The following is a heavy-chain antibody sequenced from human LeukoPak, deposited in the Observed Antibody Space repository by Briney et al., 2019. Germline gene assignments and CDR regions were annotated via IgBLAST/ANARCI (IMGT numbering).Heavy chain of an antibody. Sequence: SQTLSLTCTVSGGSISSGGFYWSWIRQHPGKGLEWIGYIYYSGSTYYNPSLKSRVTISVDTSKNQFSLKLSSVTAADTAVYYCARVHRSSYYKRDWSDPWGQGTLVTVSS. J-gene: IGHJ5*02. V-gene: IGHV4-31*03. CDR1: GGSISSGGFY. CDR3: ARVHRSSYYKRDWSDP. D-gene: IGHD3-10*01. CDR2: IYYSGST.